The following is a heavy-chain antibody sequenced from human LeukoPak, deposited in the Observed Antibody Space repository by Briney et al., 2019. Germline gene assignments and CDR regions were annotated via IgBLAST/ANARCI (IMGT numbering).Heavy chain of an antibody. D-gene: IGHD1-14*01. Sequence: EASVKVSCKASGYTFTGYYMHWVRQAPGQGLEWMGWINPNSGGTNYAQKFQGRVTMTRDTSISTAYMELSRLRSDDTAVYYCARELPNQAVFDPWGQGTLVTVSS. CDR1: GYTFTGYY. V-gene: IGHV1-2*02. CDR3: ARELPNQAVFDP. CDR2: INPNSGGT. J-gene: IGHJ5*02.